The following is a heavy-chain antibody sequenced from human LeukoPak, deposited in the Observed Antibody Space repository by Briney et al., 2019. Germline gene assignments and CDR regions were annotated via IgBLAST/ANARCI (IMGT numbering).Heavy chain of an antibody. V-gene: IGHV1-69*13. CDR2: IIPIFGTA. CDR3: ARSDNMERTRTLWFGESFNWFDP. Sequence: ASVKVSCKASGGTFSSYAISWVRQAPGQGLEWMGGIIPIFGTANYAQKFQGRVTITADESTSTAYTELSSLRSEDTAVYYCARSDNMERTRTLWFGESFNWFDPWGQGTLVTVSS. D-gene: IGHD3-10*01. CDR1: GGTFSSYA. J-gene: IGHJ5*02.